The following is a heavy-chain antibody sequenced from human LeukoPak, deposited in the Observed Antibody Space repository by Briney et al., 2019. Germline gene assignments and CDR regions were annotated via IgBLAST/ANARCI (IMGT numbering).Heavy chain of an antibody. D-gene: IGHD3-22*01. CDR2: ISSSGSFI. CDR3: AREPYYHDSSGYVSDY. V-gene: IGHV3-11*01. Sequence: GGSLRLSCAASGFIFSDYYMSWIRQAPGKGLEWVSYISSSGSFIYYADSVKGRFTISRDNAKNSLYLQMNSLRAEDTAVYYCAREPYYHDSSGYVSDYWGQGTLVTVSS. J-gene: IGHJ4*02. CDR1: GFIFSDYY.